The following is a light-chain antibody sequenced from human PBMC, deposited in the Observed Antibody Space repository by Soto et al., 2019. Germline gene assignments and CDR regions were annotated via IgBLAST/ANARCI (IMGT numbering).Light chain of an antibody. J-gene: IGLJ2*01. Sequence: QSVLTQSPSASASLGASVKLTCTLSSGHSSYVIAWHQQQPEKGPRFLMKLNSDGSHNKGDGIPDLFSGSSSGAERYLTISSLQAEDEADYYCQTWGTGIVVFGGGTKVTVL. CDR1: SGHSSYV. CDR2: LNSDGSH. CDR3: QTWGTGIVV. V-gene: IGLV4-69*01.